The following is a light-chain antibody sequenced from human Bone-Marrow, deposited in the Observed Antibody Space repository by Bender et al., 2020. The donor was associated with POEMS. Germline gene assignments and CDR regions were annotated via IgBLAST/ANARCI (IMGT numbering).Light chain of an antibody. J-gene: IGLJ2*01. Sequence: QSVLTQPPSASGTPGQSVIISCSGTDSNFGGNNVNWYQHLPGTAPRLVVYSNYQRPSGIPDRFSGSNAGDTASLTIAGAQAEDEADYYCNSRDSSGNHVVFGGGTRLTVL. CDR3: NSRDSSGNHVV. CDR1: DSNFGGNN. CDR2: SNY. V-gene: IGLV1-44*01.